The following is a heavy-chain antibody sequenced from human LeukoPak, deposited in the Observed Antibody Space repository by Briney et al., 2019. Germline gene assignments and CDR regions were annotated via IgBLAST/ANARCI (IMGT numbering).Heavy chain of an antibody. CDR2: INSDGRST. Sequence: GGSLRLSCAASGFTFGSYWMHWVRQVPGEGLDWVSRINSDGRSTDYADSVKGRFTISRDNAKNTLYLQMNSLGAEDTAVYWCARSIGWTLVSWGQGTLVTVSS. D-gene: IGHD3-3*02. CDR3: ARSIGWTLVS. J-gene: IGHJ4*02. CDR1: GFTFGSYW. V-gene: IGHV3-74*01.